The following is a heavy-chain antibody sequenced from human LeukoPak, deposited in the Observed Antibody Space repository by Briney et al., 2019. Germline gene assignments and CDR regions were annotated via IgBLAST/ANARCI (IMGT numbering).Heavy chain of an antibody. D-gene: IGHD4-17*01. J-gene: IGHJ5*02. CDR3: ARRLRQNLFDP. CDR1: GVSISSDY. CDR2: IYYSGSS. Sequence: SETLSLTCTVSGVSISSDYWSWIRLPPGKGLEWIGHIYYSGSSNCNPSLKSRVTMSVDTSKNQFSLKLTSVTAADTAVYYCARRLRQNLFDPWGQGTLVTVSS. V-gene: IGHV4-59*08.